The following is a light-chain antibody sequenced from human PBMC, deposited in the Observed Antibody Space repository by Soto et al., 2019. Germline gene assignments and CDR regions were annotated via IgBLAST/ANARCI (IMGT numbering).Light chain of an antibody. J-gene: IGLJ2*01. Sequence: QSALTQPASVSGSPGQSITISCTGTSSDVGGYNYVSWYQQHPGKAPKLMIYGVTNRPSGVSNRFSGSKSGNTASLTISGLQAEEEADYYCSSYTGSTTLSVVFGGGTKVTVL. CDR1: SSDVGGYNY. V-gene: IGLV2-14*01. CDR2: GVT. CDR3: SSYTGSTTLSVV.